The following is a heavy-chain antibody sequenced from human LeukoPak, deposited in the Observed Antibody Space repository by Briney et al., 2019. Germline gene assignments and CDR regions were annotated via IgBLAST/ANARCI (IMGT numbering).Heavy chain of an antibody. V-gene: IGHV3-23*01. CDR1: GFTFSNAW. D-gene: IGHD3-3*01. CDR3: AKGSDFWSGYSYYYYYYYMDV. Sequence: GGSLRLSCAASGFTFSNAWMSWVRQAPGKGLEWVSAISGSGGSTYYADSVKGRFTISRDNSKNTLYLQMNSLRAEDTAVYYCAKGSDFWSGYSYYYYYYYMDVWGKGTTVTVSS. J-gene: IGHJ6*03. CDR2: ISGSGGST.